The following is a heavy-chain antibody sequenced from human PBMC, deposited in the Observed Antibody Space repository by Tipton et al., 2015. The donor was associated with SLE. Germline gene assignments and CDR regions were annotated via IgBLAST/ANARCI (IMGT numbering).Heavy chain of an antibody. Sequence: TLSLTCTVSGGSINNVYYYWSWLRQPAGKGLEWIWRIYTSGSTNYNPSLKSRVTISLDTSKNYFSLTLTSVTAADTAVYYCARDEGWAFDIWGQGTMVTVSS. D-gene: IGHD2-15*01. CDR1: GGSINNVYYY. J-gene: IGHJ3*02. V-gene: IGHV4-61*02. CDR2: IYTSGST. CDR3: ARDEGWAFDI.